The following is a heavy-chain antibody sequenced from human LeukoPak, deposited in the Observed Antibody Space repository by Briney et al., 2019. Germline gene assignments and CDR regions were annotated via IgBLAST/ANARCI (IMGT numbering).Heavy chain of an antibody. CDR2: ISGTDDNT. V-gene: IGHV3-23*01. CDR3: ANHPGGSFDY. CDR1: GFAFSSST. J-gene: IGHJ4*02. D-gene: IGHD3-16*01. Sequence: GGSLRLSCGASGFAFSSSTMSWVRQAPGKGLEWVSGISGTDDNTYYADSVKGRFTIFRDNSKDILYLYMSSLRAEDTAMYYCANHPGGSFDYWGQGTLVTVSS.